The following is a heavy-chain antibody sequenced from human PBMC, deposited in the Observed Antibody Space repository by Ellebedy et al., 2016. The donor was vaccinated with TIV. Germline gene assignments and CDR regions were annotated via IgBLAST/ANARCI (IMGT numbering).Heavy chain of an antibody. V-gene: IGHV3-23*01. CDR2: INGGGGST. J-gene: IGHJ4*02. CDR1: RFSFSSYA. D-gene: IGHD6-13*01. Sequence: PGGSLRLSCTASRFSFSSYAMSWVRQAPGKGLEWVSGINGGGGSTKYADSVKGRFTVSSDNSKSILYLQMNSLRAEDPAVYYCATGGYSLSAGNYWGQGTLVTVSS. CDR3: ATGGYSLSAGNY.